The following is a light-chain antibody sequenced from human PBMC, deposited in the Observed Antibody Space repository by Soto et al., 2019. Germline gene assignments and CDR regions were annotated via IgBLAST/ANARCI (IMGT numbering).Light chain of an antibody. Sequence: DILMTKSPDSLAVSLGERATINCKSSQSLLYSSNNKNYLAWYQQRPGQPPKLILSWASSRESGVPDRFNGSGSGTDFTLTIGSLQVEDVALYYCHQYYLSPWTFGQGTKVEIK. CDR2: WAS. CDR1: QSLLYSSNNKNY. CDR3: HQYYLSPWT. V-gene: IGKV4-1*01. J-gene: IGKJ1*01.